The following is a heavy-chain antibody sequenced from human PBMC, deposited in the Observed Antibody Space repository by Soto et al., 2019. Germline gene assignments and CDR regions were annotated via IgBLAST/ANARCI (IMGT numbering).Heavy chain of an antibody. CDR2: ISAYNGNT. D-gene: IGHD3-22*01. J-gene: IGHJ1*01. Sequence: ASVKVSCKASGYTFTSYGISWVRQAPGQGLEWMGWISAYNGNTNYAQKLQGRVTMTTDTSTSTAYMELRSLRSDDTAVYYCATRYYYDSRGYYPGAEYFQHWG. CDR1: GYTFTSYG. CDR3: ATRYYYDSRGYYPGAEYFQH. V-gene: IGHV1-18*01.